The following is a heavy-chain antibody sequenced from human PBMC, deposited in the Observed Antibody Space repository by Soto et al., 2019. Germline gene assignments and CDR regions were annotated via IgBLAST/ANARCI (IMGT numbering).Heavy chain of an antibody. V-gene: IGHV3-7*04. D-gene: IGHD6-13*01. CDR3: ARGYSSSWYSYFQH. CDR2: IKQDGSEK. J-gene: IGHJ1*01. CDR1: GFTFSSYW. Sequence: EVQLVESGGGLVQPGGSLRLSCAASGFTFSSYWMSWVRQAPGKGLEWVANIKQDGSEKYYVDSVKGRFTISRDNAKNSLYLQMNSLRAEDTAVYYCARGYSSSWYSYFQHWDQGTLVTVSS.